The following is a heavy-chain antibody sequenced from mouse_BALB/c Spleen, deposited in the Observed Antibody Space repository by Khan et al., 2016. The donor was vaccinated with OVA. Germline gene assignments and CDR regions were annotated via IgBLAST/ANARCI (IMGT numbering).Heavy chain of an antibody. Sequence: QVQLQQSGTALVRPGVSVKISCKGSGYTFSDYTMHWVKQSHAKSLEWIGVISTCYGDVTYNQKFKGKATMTVDKSSSTAYMELANSAIYYCTRGSGEYRFAYWGQGTLVTVSA. CDR1: GYTFSDYT. V-gene: IGHV1S137*01. J-gene: IGHJ3*01. D-gene: IGHD1-3*01. CDR3: TRGSGEYRFAY. CDR2: ISTCYGDV.